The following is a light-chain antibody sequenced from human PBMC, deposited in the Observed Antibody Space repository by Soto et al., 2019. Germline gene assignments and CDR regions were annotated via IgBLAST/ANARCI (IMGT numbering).Light chain of an antibody. J-gene: IGKJ2*01. CDR2: GAS. CDR1: QSVSSN. Sequence: EIVMTQSPATLSVSPGERATLSCRASQSVSSNLAWYQQKPGQAPRLLFYGASTRATGIPVRFSGSGSGTEFTLTISSLQSEDLAVYYCQQYNNWPLYTFGQGTKLEIK. V-gene: IGKV3-15*01. CDR3: QQYNNWPLYT.